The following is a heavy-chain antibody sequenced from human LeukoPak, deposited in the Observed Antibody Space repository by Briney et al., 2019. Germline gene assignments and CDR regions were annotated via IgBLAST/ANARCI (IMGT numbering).Heavy chain of an antibody. J-gene: IGHJ5*02. V-gene: IGHV4-59*12. CDR1: GGPLSSYY. D-gene: IGHD5-12*01. CDR3: ARKGYDYGWFDP. Sequence: SETLSLTCTVSGGPLSSYYWIWIRQPPGNGLEWIGYIYYSGSTNYDPSLKSRVTISLDKSKNQFSLKLTSVTAADTAVYYCARKGYDYGWFDPWGQETLVTVSS. CDR2: IYYSGST.